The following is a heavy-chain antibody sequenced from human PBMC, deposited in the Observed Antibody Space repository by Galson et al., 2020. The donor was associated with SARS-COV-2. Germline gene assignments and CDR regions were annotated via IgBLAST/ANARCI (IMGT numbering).Heavy chain of an antibody. D-gene: IGHD6-6*01. CDR3: ARSRAGGYSSSSDY. CDR2: ISYDGSNK. Sequence: SCAASGFTFSSYAMHWVRQAPGKGLEWVAVISYDGSNKYYADSVKGRFTISRDNSKNTLHLQMNSLRAEDTAVYYCARSRAGGYSSSSDYWGQGTLVTVSS. J-gene: IGHJ4*02. CDR1: GFTFSSYA. V-gene: IGHV3-30*04.